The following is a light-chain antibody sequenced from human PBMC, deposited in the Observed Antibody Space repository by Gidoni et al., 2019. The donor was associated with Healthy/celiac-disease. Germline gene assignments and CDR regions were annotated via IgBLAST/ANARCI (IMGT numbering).Light chain of an antibody. J-gene: IGLJ1*01. Sequence: QSVLTQPPPVTGPPAQTATISCTGSSSNIGAGYDVHLYPQLPGTAPKPLIYGKSSRPSGVPDRFSGSNSGTSASLAITGLKSEDEADYYCQSYDGSLSGYVFGTGTKVTVL. CDR2: GKS. V-gene: IGLV1-40*01. CDR1: SSNIGAGYD. CDR3: QSYDGSLSGYV.